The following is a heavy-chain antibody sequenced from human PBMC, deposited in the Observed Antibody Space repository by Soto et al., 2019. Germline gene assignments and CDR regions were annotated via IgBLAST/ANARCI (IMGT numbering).Heavy chain of an antibody. J-gene: IGHJ3*02. CDR3: ARVGDTYYYDSSGLGGAFDI. CDR2: IYYSGST. D-gene: IGHD3-22*01. CDR1: GGSISSYY. V-gene: IGHV4-59*01. Sequence: SETLSLTCTVSGGSISSYYWSWIRQPPGKGLEWIGYIYYSGSTNYNPSLKSRVTISVDTSKNQFSLKLSSVTAADTAVYYCARVGDTYYYDSSGLGGAFDIWGQGTMVTVSS.